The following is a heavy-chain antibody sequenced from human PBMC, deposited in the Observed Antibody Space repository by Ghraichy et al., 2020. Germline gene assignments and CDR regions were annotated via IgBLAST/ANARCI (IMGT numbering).Heavy chain of an antibody. CDR3: ARMDGMVRGSFDY. CDR2: IYYSGST. J-gene: IGHJ4*02. V-gene: IGHV4-39*01. Sequence: SETLSLTCTVSGGSISSSSYYWGWIRQPPGKGLEWIGSIYYSGSTYYNPSLKSRVTISVDTSKNQFSLKLSSVTAADTAVYYCARMDGMVRGSFDYWGQGTLVTVSS. D-gene: IGHD3-10*01. CDR1: GGSISSSSYY.